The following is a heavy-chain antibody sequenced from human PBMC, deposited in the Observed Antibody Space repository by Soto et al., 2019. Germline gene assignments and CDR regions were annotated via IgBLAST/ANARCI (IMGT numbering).Heavy chain of an antibody. J-gene: IGHJ6*03. Sequence: ASVKVSCKASGFTFSNSALQWVRQARGQRLEWLGWIAVGSGNTNYAQRFQERVTITRDMSTSTAYMELNSLRSDDTAVYYCAARGGRDSDMDVWGKGTTVTVSS. D-gene: IGHD2-15*01. V-gene: IGHV1-58*01. CDR1: GFTFSNSA. CDR3: AARGGRDSDMDV. CDR2: IAVGSGNT.